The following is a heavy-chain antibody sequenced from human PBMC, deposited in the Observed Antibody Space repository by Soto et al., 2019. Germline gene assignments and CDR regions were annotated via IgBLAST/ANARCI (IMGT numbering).Heavy chain of an antibody. J-gene: IGHJ3*02. CDR3: ASLSGTLDAFDM. CDR2: IYYNGNT. D-gene: IGHD1-7*01. Sequence: PSGTLSLTCTVSGGSISSGDYYWSWIRQLPGKDLEWIAYIYYNGNTYYTPSLKSRATISLDTSRNQFFLNLNSVTAADTAVYYCASLSGTLDAFDMWGQGTMVT. CDR1: GGSISSGDYY. V-gene: IGHV4-31*03.